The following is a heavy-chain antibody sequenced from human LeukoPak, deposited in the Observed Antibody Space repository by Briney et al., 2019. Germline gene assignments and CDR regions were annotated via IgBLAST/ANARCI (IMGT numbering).Heavy chain of an antibody. Sequence: LSLTCTVSGGSISSSSYYWGWIRQPPGKGLEWIGYISGSGSTYYSPSLRSRVTVSADTSKNQFSLKLTSVTAADTAVFYCARVPIIRGVIEDWGQGTLVTVSS. J-gene: IGHJ4*02. CDR1: GGSISSSSYY. CDR3: ARVPIIRGVIED. CDR2: ISGSGST. V-gene: IGHV4-31*03. D-gene: IGHD3-10*01.